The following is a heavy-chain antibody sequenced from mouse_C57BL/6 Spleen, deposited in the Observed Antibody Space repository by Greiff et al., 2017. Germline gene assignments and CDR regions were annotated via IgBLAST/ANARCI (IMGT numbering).Heavy chain of an antibody. J-gene: IGHJ1*03. V-gene: IGHV1-55*01. Sequence: VQLQQPGAELVKPGASVKMSCKASGYTFTSYWITWVKQRPGQGLEWIGDIYPGSGSTNSNEKFKSKATLTVDTSSSTAYMQLSSLTSEDSAVYYCARTYGSSFWYFDVWGTGTTVTVSS. CDR3: ARTYGSSFWYFDV. CDR2: IYPGSGST. CDR1: GYTFTSYW. D-gene: IGHD1-1*01.